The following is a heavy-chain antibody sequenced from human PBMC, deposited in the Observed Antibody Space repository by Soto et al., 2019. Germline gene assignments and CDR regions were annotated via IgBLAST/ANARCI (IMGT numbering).Heavy chain of an antibody. D-gene: IGHD6-19*01. J-gene: IGHJ4*02. CDR3: ARELWMAGLVYYFDF. V-gene: IGHV4-4*07. Sequence: LSLTYTIPGGSINSNFLTWIRQPAGKGLEWIGRISSNGDTNYNPSLRGRVSMSLDTSKNHFSLKLNSVTASDTAVYFCARELWMAGLVYYFDFWGQGTLVTVSS. CDR1: GGSINSNF. CDR2: ISSNGDT.